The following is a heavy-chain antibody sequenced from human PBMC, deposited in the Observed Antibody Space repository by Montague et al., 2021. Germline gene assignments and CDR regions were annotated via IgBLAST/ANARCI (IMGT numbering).Heavy chain of an antibody. CDR3: ARDQGHGYCDGACYVVLDY. V-gene: IGHV3-7*03. CDR1: GFTFNNYV. Sequence: SLRLSCAASGFTFNNYVMSWVRQAPGKGLEWVADIKQDGSEKHYVDSVKGRFTISRDNAKNSLYLQMNSLRAEDTAVYFCARDQGHGYCDGACYVVLDYWGQGTLVTVSS. D-gene: IGHD2-21*01. J-gene: IGHJ4*02. CDR2: IKQDGSEK.